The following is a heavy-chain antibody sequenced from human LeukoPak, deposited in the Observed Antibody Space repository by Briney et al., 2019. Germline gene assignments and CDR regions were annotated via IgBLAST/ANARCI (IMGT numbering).Heavy chain of an antibody. CDR3: ARSEVAYSSGWYYY. D-gene: IGHD6-19*01. Sequence: SETLSLTCTVSGGSISSYCWSWIRQPPGKGLEWIGYIYYSGSTNYNPSLKSRVTISVDTSKNQFSLKLSSVTAADTAVYYCARSEVAYSSGWYYYWGQGTLVTVSS. CDR2: IYYSGST. CDR1: GGSISSYC. J-gene: IGHJ4*02. V-gene: IGHV4-59*08.